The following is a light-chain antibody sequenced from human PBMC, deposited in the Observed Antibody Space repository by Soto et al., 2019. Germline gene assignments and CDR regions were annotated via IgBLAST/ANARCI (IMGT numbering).Light chain of an antibody. CDR2: DAS. CDR3: QQYASYSPT. Sequence: DIHMTHAPSTLSASVGDRVAITCRASQSINNWLAWYQLKPGKAPKLLIYDASTLESGVPSRFSGSGSGTEFTLTISSLQPDDFATYYCQQYASYSPTFGQGTQVEIX. J-gene: IGKJ1*01. CDR1: QSINNW. V-gene: IGKV1-5*01.